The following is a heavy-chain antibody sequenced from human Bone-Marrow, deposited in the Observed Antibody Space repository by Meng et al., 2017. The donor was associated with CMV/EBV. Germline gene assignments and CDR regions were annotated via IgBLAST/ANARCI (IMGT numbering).Heavy chain of an antibody. V-gene: IGHV3-21*01. CDR2: ISSSSSYI. CDR3: ARDGNLLELDY. CDR1: GFTFSSYS. J-gene: IGHJ4*02. Sequence: CAASGFTFSSYSMNWVRQAPGKGLEWVSSISSSSSYIYYADSVKGRFTISRDNAKNSLYLQMNSLRAEDTAVYYCARDGNLLELDYWGQGTLVTVSS. D-gene: IGHD1-1*01.